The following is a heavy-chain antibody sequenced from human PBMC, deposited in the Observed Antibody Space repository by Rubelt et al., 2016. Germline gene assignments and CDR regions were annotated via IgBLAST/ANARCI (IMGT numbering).Heavy chain of an antibody. Sequence: QVQLVQSGAEVKKPGASVKVSCKASGYTFTSYGISWVRQAPGQGLEWMGWISAYNGNTNYAQKLQGRVTMTTDTSTSTAYMELRSLRSEDTAVYYCARGRDIVVVPAAIASPYYGMDVWGQGTTVTVSS. V-gene: IGHV1-18*01. CDR1: GYTFTSYG. CDR3: ARGRDIVVVPAAIASPYYGMDV. D-gene: IGHD2-2*01. J-gene: IGHJ6*02. CDR2: ISAYNGNT.